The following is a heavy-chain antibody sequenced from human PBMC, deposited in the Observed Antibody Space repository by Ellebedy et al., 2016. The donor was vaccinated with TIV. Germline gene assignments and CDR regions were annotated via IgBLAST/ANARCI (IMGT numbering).Heavy chain of an antibody. D-gene: IGHD5-18*01. J-gene: IGHJ6*02. CDR1: GYTFTGYY. Sequence: AASVKVSCKASGYTFTGYYMHWVRQAPGQGLEWMGWINPNSGGTNYAQKFQGWVTMTRDTSISTAYTELSRLRSDDTAVYYCARGDRIQLWLDRYYYYGMDVWGQGTTVTVSS. CDR2: INPNSGGT. V-gene: IGHV1-2*04. CDR3: ARGDRIQLWLDRYYYYGMDV.